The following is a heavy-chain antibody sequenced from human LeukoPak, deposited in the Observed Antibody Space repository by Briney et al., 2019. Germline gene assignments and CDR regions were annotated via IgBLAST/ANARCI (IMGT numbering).Heavy chain of an antibody. CDR3: ARGSGGSGSMDV. CDR1: GGSFSGYY. J-gene: IGHJ6*02. D-gene: IGHD3-10*01. V-gene: IGHV4-34*01. CDR2: INHSGST. Sequence: PSETLSLTCAVYGGSFSGYYWSWIRQPPGEGLEWIGEINHSGSTNYNPSLKSRVTISVDTSKNPFSLKLSSVTAADTAVYYCARGSGGSGSMDVWGQGTTVTVSS.